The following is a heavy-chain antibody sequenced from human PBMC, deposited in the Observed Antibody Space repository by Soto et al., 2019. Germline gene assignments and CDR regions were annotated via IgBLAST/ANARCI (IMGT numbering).Heavy chain of an antibody. CDR1: GASISSGAYY. CDR2: NYYTGTT. D-gene: IGHD6-13*01. J-gene: IGHJ5*02. CDR3: AREELGAGTRWFDP. Sequence: QVQLHESGPGLVKPSQTLSLTCTVSGASISSGAYYWTWIRQPPGNALEWIGNNYYTGTTYYNPALKSRVTISVDTGKNQFSLRLRSVTAADTAMYYCAREELGAGTRWFDPWGQGTLVTVSS. V-gene: IGHV4-31*03.